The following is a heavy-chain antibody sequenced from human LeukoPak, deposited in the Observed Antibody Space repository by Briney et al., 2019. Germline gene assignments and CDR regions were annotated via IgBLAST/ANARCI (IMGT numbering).Heavy chain of an antibody. J-gene: IGHJ4*02. CDR1: GFTFSSYS. V-gene: IGHV3-21*01. CDR2: ISSSSGYI. D-gene: IGHD5-18*01. CDR3: ARDRGYSYGYSHFDY. Sequence: GGSLRLSCAASGFTFSSYSMNWVRQAPGKGLEWVSSISSSSGYIYYADSVKGRFTISRDNAKNSLYLQMNSLRAEDTVVYYCARDRGYSYGYSHFDYWGQGTLVTVSS.